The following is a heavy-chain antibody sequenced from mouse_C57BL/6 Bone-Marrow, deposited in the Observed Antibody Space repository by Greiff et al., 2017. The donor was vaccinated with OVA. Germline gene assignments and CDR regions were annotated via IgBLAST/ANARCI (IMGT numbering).Heavy chain of an antibody. Sequence: VQLQQSGPGLVQPSQCLSISCTASGFSFTSYGVHWVRQSPGKGLEWLGVIWSGGSTDYNAAFISRLSISKDNSKSQVFFKMNSLQADDTAIYYCASYDYDGAFYAMDYWGQGTSVTVSS. CDR3: ASYDYDGAFYAMDY. D-gene: IGHD2-4*01. CDR2: IWSGGST. V-gene: IGHV2-2*01. CDR1: GFSFTSYG. J-gene: IGHJ4*01.